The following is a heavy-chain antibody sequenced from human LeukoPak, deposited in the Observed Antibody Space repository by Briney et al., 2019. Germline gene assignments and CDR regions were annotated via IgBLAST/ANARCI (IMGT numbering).Heavy chain of an antibody. J-gene: IGHJ6*03. CDR1: GGSFSGYY. CDR3: ARRSTTMVRGVIVYYYYYYMDV. Sequence: SETLSLTCAVYGGSFSGYYWSWIRQPPGKGLEWIGEINHSGSTNYNPSLKSRVTISVDTSKNQFSLKPSSVTAADTAVYYCARRSTTMVRGVIVYYYYYYMDVWGKGTTVTISS. CDR2: INHSGST. V-gene: IGHV4-34*01. D-gene: IGHD3-10*01.